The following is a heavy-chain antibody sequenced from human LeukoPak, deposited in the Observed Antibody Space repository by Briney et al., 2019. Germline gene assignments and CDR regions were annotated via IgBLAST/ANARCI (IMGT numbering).Heavy chain of an antibody. J-gene: IGHJ6*02. V-gene: IGHV4-61*01. Sequence: SETLSLTCTVSGGSVSSGSYYWSWIRQPPGKGLEWIGYIYYSGSTNYNPSLKSRVTISVDTSKNQFSLKLSSVTAADTAVYFCARDDYGMDVWGQGTTVTVSS. CDR2: IYYSGST. CDR1: GGSVSSGSYY. CDR3: ARDDYGMDV.